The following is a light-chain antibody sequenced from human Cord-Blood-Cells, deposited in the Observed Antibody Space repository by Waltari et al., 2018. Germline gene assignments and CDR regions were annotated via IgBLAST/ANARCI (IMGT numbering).Light chain of an antibody. V-gene: IGLV2-8*01. J-gene: IGLJ2*01. CDR1: SSDVGGYNY. CDR2: VVS. Sequence: QSALTQPPSASGSPGQSVTISCTGTSSDVGGYNYVSWYQQHPGKAPKLIIYVVSKRPSGVPDRFSGSKSGNTASLTVSGLQAEDEADYYCSSYAGSNNLVFGGGTKLTVL. CDR3: SSYAGSNNLV.